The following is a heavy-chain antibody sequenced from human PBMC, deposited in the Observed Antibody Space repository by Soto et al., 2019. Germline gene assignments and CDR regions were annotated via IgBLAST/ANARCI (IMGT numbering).Heavy chain of an antibody. CDR2: ISAYNGNT. V-gene: IGHV1-18*01. D-gene: IGHD6-13*01. J-gene: IGHJ4*02. CDR1: GYTFTSYG. CDR3: ARDLRSIAAAGTALWGF. Sequence: ASVKVSCKASGYTFTSYGISWVLQAPGQVFEWMGWISAYNGNTNYAQKLQGRVTMTTDTSTSTAYMELRSLRSDDTAVYYCARDLRSIAAAGTALWGFWGQGTLVTVSS.